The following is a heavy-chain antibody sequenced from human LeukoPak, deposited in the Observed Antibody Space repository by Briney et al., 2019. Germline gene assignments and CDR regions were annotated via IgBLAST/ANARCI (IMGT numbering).Heavy chain of an antibody. CDR2: INPNSGGT. D-gene: IGHD3-3*01. V-gene: IGHV1-2*02. J-gene: IGHJ4*02. CDR1: GYTFTGYY. CDR3: ARDITRQALVQDY. Sequence: ASVKVSCKASGYTFTGYYMHWVRQAPGQGLEWMGWINPNSGGTNYAQKCQGRVTMTRDMSTSTVYMELSSLRSEDTAVYYCARDITRQALVQDYWGQGTLVTVSS.